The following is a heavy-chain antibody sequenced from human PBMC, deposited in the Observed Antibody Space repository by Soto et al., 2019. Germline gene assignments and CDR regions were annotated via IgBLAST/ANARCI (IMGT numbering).Heavy chain of an antibody. D-gene: IGHD3-22*01. CDR1: GGTFSSYA. CDR3: ARTYSSYYYDSSGYYYGAFDI. CDR2: IIPIFGTA. Sequence: QVQLVQSGAEVKKPGSSVKVSCKASGGTFSSYAISWVRQAPGQGLEWMGGIIPIFGTANYAQKFQGRVTITADESTSTAYMELSSLRSEDTAVYYCARTYSSYYYDSSGYYYGAFDIWGQGTMVTVSS. V-gene: IGHV1-69*01. J-gene: IGHJ3*02.